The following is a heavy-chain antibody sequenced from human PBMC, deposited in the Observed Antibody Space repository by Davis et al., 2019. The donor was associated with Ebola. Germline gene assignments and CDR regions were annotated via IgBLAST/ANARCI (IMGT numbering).Heavy chain of an antibody. J-gene: IGHJ5*02. CDR2: IYYCGST. CDR3: ARDRGSSWYNGFDP. Sequence: MPSETLSLTCTVPGGSISSYYWSWIRQPPGKGLEWSGYIYYCGSTNYNPSLKSRVTLSVDTSKNQFSLKLSSVTAADTAVYYCARDRGSSWYNGFDPWGQGTLVTVSS. CDR1: GGSISSYY. D-gene: IGHD6-13*01. V-gene: IGHV4-59*01.